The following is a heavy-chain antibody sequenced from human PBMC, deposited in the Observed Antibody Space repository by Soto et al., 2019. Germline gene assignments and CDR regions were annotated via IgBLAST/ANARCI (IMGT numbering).Heavy chain of an antibody. V-gene: IGHV4-31*03. CDR1: GGSISSGGYY. CDR2: IYYSGST. J-gene: IGHJ5*02. D-gene: IGHD3-22*01. Sequence: SETLSLTCTVSGGSISSGGYYWSWIRQHPGKGLEWIGYIYYSGSTYYNPSLKSRVTISVDTSKNQFSLKLSSVTAADTAVYYCAREYYYDSSGYPNWFDPWGQGTWSPSPQ. CDR3: AREYYYDSSGYPNWFDP.